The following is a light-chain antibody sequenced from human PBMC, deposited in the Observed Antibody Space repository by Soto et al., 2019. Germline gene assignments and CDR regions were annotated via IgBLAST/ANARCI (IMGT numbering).Light chain of an antibody. J-gene: IGLJ1*01. CDR2: NVN. CDR3: SSYTSSDTYV. V-gene: IGLV2-14*03. CDR1: SSDVGGYNY. Sequence: QSVLTQPASVSGSPGQSITISCTGTSSDVGGYNYVSWYQQRSGKAPKLMLYNVNNRPSGVSNRFSGSKSGSTASLTISGLQAEDEADYSCSSYTSSDTYVFGTGTKVTV.